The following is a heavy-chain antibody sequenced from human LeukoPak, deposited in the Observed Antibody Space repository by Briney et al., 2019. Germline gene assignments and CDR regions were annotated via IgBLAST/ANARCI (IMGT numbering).Heavy chain of an antibody. V-gene: IGHV3-21*01. Sequence: PGGSLRLSCAASGFTFSSYSMNWVRQAPGKGLEWVSSISSSSSYIYYADSVKGRFTISRDNAKNSLYLQMNSLRAEDTAVYYCARDWVASGSSGWCDDYWGQGTLVTVSS. J-gene: IGHJ4*02. CDR3: ARDWVASGSSGWCDDY. CDR2: ISSSSSYI. CDR1: GFTFSSYS. D-gene: IGHD6-19*01.